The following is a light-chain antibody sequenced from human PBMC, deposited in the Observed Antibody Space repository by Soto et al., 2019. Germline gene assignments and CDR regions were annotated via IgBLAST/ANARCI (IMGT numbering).Light chain of an antibody. Sequence: QSALTQPASVSGSPGQSITISCTGTSSDVGAYNYVSWYQQHPDKAPKLMIFEVSDRPSGVSNRFSGSNSGNTASLTISGLQAEDEADYFCSSYTSNSTLVFGGGTSSPS. J-gene: IGLJ3*02. CDR3: SSYTSNSTLV. CDR1: SSDVGAYNY. CDR2: EVS. V-gene: IGLV2-14*01.